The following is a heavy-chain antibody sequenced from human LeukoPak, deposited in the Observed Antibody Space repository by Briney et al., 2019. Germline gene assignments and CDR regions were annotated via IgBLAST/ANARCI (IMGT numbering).Heavy chain of an antibody. J-gene: IGHJ4*02. CDR1: GYTFAHSN. D-gene: IGHD3-16*01. Sequence: ASVKVSCKASGYTFAHSNIDWLRQATGQGLEWLGWMSPNNGNTGYAQKFQGRVTMTRDPSTSTAYMELSSLRSEDTAIYYCARWSNTSPGGFDSWGQGSLVTVSS. CDR2: MSPNNGNT. V-gene: IGHV1-8*01. CDR3: ARWSNTSPGGFDS.